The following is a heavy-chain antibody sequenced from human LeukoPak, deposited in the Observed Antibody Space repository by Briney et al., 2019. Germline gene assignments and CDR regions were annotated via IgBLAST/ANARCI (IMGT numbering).Heavy chain of an antibody. CDR1: GDSISSSSSY. CDR2: IYYSGST. CDR3: ARASMVRGVY. J-gene: IGHJ4*02. Sequence: SETLSLTCTVSGDSISSSSSYWGWIRQPPGEGLEWIGSIYYSGSTNYNPSLKSRVTISVDTSKNQFSLKLSSVTAADTAVYYCARASMVRGVYWGQGTLVTVSS. D-gene: IGHD3-10*01. V-gene: IGHV4-39*07.